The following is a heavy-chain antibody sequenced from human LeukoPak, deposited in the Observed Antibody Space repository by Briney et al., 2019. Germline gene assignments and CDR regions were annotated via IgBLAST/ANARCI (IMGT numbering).Heavy chain of an antibody. V-gene: IGHV4-59*12. Sequence: TSETLSLTCTVSGGSISSYYWSWIRQPPGKGLEWIGYIYYSGSTNYNPSLKSRVTISVDTSKNQFSLKLSSVTAADTAVYYCAGAVIAVAGTHFDYWGQGTLVTVSS. CDR1: GGSISSYY. CDR3: AGAVIAVAGTHFDY. CDR2: IYYSGST. J-gene: IGHJ4*02. D-gene: IGHD6-19*01.